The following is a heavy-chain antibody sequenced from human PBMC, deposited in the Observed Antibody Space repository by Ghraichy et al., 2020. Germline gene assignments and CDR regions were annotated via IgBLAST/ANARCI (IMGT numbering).Heavy chain of an antibody. CDR2: IFSNDEK. J-gene: IGHJ4*02. CDR3: ARIRDGDYPPTFDY. CDR1: GFSLSNARMG. D-gene: IGHD4-17*01. Sequence: SVPTLVKPTETLTLTCTVSGFSLSNARMGVSWIRQPPGKALEWLAHIFSNDEKSYSTSLKSRLTISKDTSKSQVVLTMTNMDPVDTATYYCARIRDGDYPPTFDYWGQGTLVTVSS. V-gene: IGHV2-26*01.